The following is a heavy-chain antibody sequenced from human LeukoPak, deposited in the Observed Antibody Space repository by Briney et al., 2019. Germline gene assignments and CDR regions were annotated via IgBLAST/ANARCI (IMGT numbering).Heavy chain of an antibody. CDR2: IWYDGSNK. CDR3: ARGRYYSHY. J-gene: IGHJ4*02. Sequence: GRSLRLSCAASGFTFSSYGMHWVRQAPGKGLEWVAVIWYDGSNKYYADSVKGRLTISRDNSKNTLYLQMNSLRAEDTAVYYCARGRYYSHYWGQGTLVTVSS. D-gene: IGHD2-21*01. V-gene: IGHV3-33*01. CDR1: GFTFSSYG.